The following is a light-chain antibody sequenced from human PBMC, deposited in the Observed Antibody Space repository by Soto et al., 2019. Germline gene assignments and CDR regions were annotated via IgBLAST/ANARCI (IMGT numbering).Light chain of an antibody. CDR2: DAS. CDR3: QQRSNST. V-gene: IGKV3-11*01. Sequence: IVLTXSPATLSXXPGXRATLSCRASQSVSSYLAWYQQKPGQAPRLLIYDASNRATGIPARFSXXXXXXXXXLTISSLEPEDFAVYYCQQRSNSTFGQGTRLEIK. CDR1: QSVSSY. J-gene: IGKJ5*01.